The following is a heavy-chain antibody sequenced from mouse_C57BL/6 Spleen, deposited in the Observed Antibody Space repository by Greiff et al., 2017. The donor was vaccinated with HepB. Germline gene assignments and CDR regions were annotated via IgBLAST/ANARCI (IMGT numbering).Heavy chain of an antibody. V-gene: IGHV1-20*01. CDR1: GYSFTGYF. CDR2: INPYNGDT. CDR3: ARNYKDAMDY. D-gene: IGHD2-12*01. Sequence: VHVKQSGPELVKPGDSVKISCKASGYSFTGYFMNWVMQSHGKSLEWIGRINPYNGDTFYNQKFKGKATLTVDKSSSTAHMELRSLTSEDSAVYYCARNYKDAMDYWGQGTSVTVSS. J-gene: IGHJ4*01.